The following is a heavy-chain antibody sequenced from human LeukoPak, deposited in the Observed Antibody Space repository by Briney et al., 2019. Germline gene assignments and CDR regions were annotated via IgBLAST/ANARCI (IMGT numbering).Heavy chain of an antibody. CDR3: ARTRKQWLGYYFDY. V-gene: IGHV4-34*01. Sequence: SETLSLTCAVYGGSFSGYYWSWIRQPPGKGLEWIGEINHSGSTNYNPSLKSRVTISVDTSKNQLSLKLSSVTAADTAVYYCARTRKQWLGYYFDYWGQGTLVTVSS. J-gene: IGHJ4*02. D-gene: IGHD6-19*01. CDR2: INHSGST. CDR1: GGSFSGYY.